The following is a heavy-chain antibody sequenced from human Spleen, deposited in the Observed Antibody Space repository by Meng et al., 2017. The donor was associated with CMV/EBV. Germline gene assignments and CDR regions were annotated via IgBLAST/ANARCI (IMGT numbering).Heavy chain of an antibody. V-gene: IGHV3-74*01. CDR3: ARDWNWFDP. CDR1: GFTFSSYW. Sequence: GEPLKISCAASGFTFSSYWMHWVRQAPGKGLVWVSRINSDGSSTSYADSVKGRFTISRDNAKNTLYLQMNSLRAEDTAVYYCARDWNWFDPWGQGTLVTVSS. CDR2: INSDGSST. J-gene: IGHJ5*02.